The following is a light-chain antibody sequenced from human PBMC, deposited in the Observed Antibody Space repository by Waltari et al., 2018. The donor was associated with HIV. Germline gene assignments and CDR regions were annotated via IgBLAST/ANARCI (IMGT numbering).Light chain of an antibody. V-gene: IGKV1-39*01. CDR2: AAS. J-gene: IGKJ1*01. CDR1: QRISSY. Sequence: EIQMTQSPSSLSASVGDRVTITCRASQRISSYLNWYQQKPGKAPKLLIYAASSLQSGVPSRFSGSGSGTDFTLTISSLQPEDFATYYCQQSYSTPRTFGQGTKVEIK. CDR3: QQSYSTPRT.